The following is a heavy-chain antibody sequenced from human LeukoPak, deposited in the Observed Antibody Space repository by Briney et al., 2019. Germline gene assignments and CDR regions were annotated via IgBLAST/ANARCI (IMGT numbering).Heavy chain of an antibody. CDR1: GCTFSSYA. Sequence: SVKVSCKASGCTFSSYAISWVRQAPGQRLEWMGGIIPIFGTANYAQNFQVRVTITADKSTSTTYMELSSLRSEDTAVYYCARDSRQWELLPDYFDYWGQGTLVTVSS. V-gene: IGHV1-69*06. CDR3: ARDSRQWELLPDYFDY. CDR2: IIPIFGTA. D-gene: IGHD1-26*01. J-gene: IGHJ4*02.